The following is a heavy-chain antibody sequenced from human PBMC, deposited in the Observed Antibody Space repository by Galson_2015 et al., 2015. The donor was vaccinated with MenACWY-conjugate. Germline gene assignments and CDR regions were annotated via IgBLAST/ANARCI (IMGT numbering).Heavy chain of an antibody. V-gene: IGHV3-30*04. J-gene: IGHJ6*02. D-gene: IGHD4-17*01. CDR2: ISYDGSNK. CDR3: AKDLVYGGYVRVSDYSYGIDV. CDR1: GFTFSSYA. Sequence: SLRLACAASGFTFSSYAMHWVRQAPGKGLEWVAVISYDGSNKYYADSVKGRFTISRDNSKNTLYLQMNSLRAEDTAVYYCAKDLVYGGYVRVSDYSYGIDVSCPGTPVPVSS.